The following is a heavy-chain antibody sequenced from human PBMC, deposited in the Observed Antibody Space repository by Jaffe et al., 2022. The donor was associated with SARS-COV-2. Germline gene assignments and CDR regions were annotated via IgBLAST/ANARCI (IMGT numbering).Heavy chain of an antibody. CDR3: VKDFDPYGSASPDALDI. Sequence: EVQLVESGGGLVQPGRSLRLSCAASGFTFDDYAMHWVRQTPGKGLEWVSGISWKSGPIGYADSVKGRFTISRDNAKNSLYLQMTSLRPEDTALYYCVKDFDPYGSASPDALDIWGQGTMVTVSS. V-gene: IGHV3-9*01. D-gene: IGHD3-10*01. J-gene: IGHJ3*02. CDR2: ISWKSGPI. CDR1: GFTFDDYA.